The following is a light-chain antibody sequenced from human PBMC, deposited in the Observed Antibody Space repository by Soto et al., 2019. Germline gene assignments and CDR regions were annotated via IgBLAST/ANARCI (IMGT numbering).Light chain of an antibody. CDR2: AAS. CDR1: QSVTSNY. CDR3: QQYGTSPPWT. J-gene: IGKJ1*01. V-gene: IGKV3-20*01. Sequence: EIVLTQSPGTLSLSPGERATLSCRASQSVTSNYLAWYQQKPGQAPRLLIYAASRRAPGIPDRFSASGSGTDFTLTIGRLEPEDFAVYFCQQYGTSPPWTFGQGAKVDIK.